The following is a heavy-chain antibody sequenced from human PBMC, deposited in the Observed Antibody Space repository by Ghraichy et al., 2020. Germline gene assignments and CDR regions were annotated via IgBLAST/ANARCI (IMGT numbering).Heavy chain of an antibody. Sequence: GGSLRLSCAASGFTFSSYAMSWVRQAPGKGLEWVSVISGSGGSTYYADSVKGRFTISRDNSKNTLYLQMNSLRADDTAAYYCAKDTRLYGPEVPSPNWFDPWGQGTLVTVSS. J-gene: IGHJ5*02. CDR3: AKDTRLYGPEVPSPNWFDP. V-gene: IGHV3-23*01. CDR1: GFTFSSYA. CDR2: ISGSGGST. D-gene: IGHD3-3*01.